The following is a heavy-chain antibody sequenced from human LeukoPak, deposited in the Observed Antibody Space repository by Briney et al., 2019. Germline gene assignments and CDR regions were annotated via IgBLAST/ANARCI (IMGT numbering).Heavy chain of an antibody. CDR3: ARVRGFLDS. Sequence: SETLSLTCAVSGYSINSGHYWGWIRQPPGKGLGWIGIGYYSGTTHYNPSLKSRVSISVDTSKNQFALKLSSVTAADTAVYFCARVRGFLDSWGQGTLVTVSS. CDR1: GYSINSGHY. J-gene: IGHJ4*02. V-gene: IGHV4-38-2*01. D-gene: IGHD3-10*01. CDR2: GYYSGTT.